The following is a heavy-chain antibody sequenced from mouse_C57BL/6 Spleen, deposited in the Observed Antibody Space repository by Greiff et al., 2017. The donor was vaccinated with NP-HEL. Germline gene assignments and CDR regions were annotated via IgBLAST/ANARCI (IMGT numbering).Heavy chain of an antibody. D-gene: IGHD2-1*01. CDR2: INPNYGTT. Sequence: VHVKQSGPELVKPGASVKISCKASGYSFTDYNMNWVKQSNGKSLEWIGVINPNYGTTSYNQKFKGKATLTVDQSSSTAYMQLNSLTSEDSAVYYCARGGYYGNFAWFAYWGQGTLVTVSA. CDR1: GYSFTDYN. J-gene: IGHJ3*01. CDR3: ARGGYYGNFAWFAY. V-gene: IGHV1-39*01.